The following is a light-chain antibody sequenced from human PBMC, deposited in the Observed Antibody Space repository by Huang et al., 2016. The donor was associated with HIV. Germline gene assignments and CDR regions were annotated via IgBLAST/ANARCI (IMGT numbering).Light chain of an antibody. Sequence: EIVMTQSPATLSVSQGERATLSCRASHSVSNYLAWYQQKPGQAPRLLIYDASTGATGIPARFSGSGSGTEFTLTISSLQSEDSAVYYCQQYNDWPLTFGGGTKVEIK. J-gene: IGKJ4*01. CDR1: HSVSNY. CDR3: QQYNDWPLT. V-gene: IGKV3-15*01. CDR2: DAS.